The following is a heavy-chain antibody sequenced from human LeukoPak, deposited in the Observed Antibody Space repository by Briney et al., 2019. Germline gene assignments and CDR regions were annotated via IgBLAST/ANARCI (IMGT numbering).Heavy chain of an antibody. D-gene: IGHD6-13*01. CDR3: ARASAADGTVSGFFDY. V-gene: IGHV3-33*01. Sequence: PGGSLRLSCAASGFTFRSYGVHWVRQAPGKELEWVAVIWYDGSNKYYADSVKGRFTISRDNSKNTLYLQMSSLRGEDTAVYYCARASAADGTVSGFFDYWGQGTLVTVST. CDR2: IWYDGSNK. CDR1: GFTFRSYG. J-gene: IGHJ4*02.